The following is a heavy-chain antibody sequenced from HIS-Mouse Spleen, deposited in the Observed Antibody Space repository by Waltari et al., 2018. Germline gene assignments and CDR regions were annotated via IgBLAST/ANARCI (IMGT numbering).Heavy chain of an antibody. J-gene: IGHJ2*01. Sequence: QLQLQESGPGLVKPSETLSLTCTVSGGSINSSSYYWGWIRQPPGKGLEWIGSIYYGGSTYYNPALKSRVTMSVDTSKNQFSLKLSSVTAADTAVYYCAREIPYSSSWYDWYFDLWGRGTLVTVSS. CDR2: IYYGGST. D-gene: IGHD6-13*01. CDR3: AREIPYSSSWYDWYFDL. CDR1: GGSINSSSYY. V-gene: IGHV4-39*07.